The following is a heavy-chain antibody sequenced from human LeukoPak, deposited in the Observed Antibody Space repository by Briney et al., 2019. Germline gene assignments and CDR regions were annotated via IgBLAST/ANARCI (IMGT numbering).Heavy chain of an antibody. CDR2: IYHSGST. V-gene: IGHV4-38-2*02. J-gene: IGHJ4*02. Sequence: SETLSLTCTVSGYSISSGYYWGWIRQPPGKGLEWIGSIYHSGSTYYNPSLKSRVTISVDTSKNQFSLKLSSVTAADTAVYYCARGSRELPYYFDYWGQGTLVTVSS. CDR1: GYSISSGYY. CDR3: ARGSRELPYYFDY. D-gene: IGHD1-26*01.